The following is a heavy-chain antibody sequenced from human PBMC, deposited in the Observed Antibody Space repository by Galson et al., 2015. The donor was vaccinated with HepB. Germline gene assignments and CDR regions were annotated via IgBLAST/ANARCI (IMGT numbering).Heavy chain of an antibody. CDR2: IWNDGTSK. CDR3: ARDSHISSWGNFEY. J-gene: IGHJ4*02. D-gene: IGHD6-6*01. CDR1: GFTFTNHG. V-gene: IGHV3-33*01. Sequence: SLRLSCAASGFTFTNHGIHWVRQASGKGLEWVALIWNDGTSKFYRDSVKGRFTISRDNLKNTVSLQMNSLRAEDTGVYYCARDSHISSWGNFEYWGQGTPVTVSS.